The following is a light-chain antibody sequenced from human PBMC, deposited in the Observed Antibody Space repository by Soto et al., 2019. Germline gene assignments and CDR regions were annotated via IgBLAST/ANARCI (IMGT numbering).Light chain of an antibody. V-gene: IGLV1-40*01. CDR2: GDI. CDR1: SSNIGAGYD. CDR3: QYYDSSLSARYV. Sequence: QSVLPQPPAVSGAPGQRGTISCTGSSSNIGAGYDVHWYQRRPGTALQLLILGDINRPHGVPVRFAGSQSGNSASLAITGLQAEDDGDYDGQYYDSSLSARYVFGTGNKVTVL. J-gene: IGLJ1*01.